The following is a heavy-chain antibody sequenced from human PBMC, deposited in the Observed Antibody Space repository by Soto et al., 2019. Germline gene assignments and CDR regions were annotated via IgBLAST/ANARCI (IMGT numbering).Heavy chain of an antibody. CDR1: GYSFTSKW. Sequence: GESLKISCKGSGYSFTSKWISWVCQMPGKGLEWMGRIDPSDSYTNYSPSFQGHVTISADKSISTAYLQWGSLKASDTAMYYCARHDHGMDVWGQGTTVTVSS. CDR2: IDPSDSYT. J-gene: IGHJ6*02. V-gene: IGHV5-10-1*01. D-gene: IGHD3-16*01. CDR3: ARHDHGMDV.